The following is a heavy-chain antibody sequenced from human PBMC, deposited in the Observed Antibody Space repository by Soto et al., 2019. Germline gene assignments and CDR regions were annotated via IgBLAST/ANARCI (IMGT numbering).Heavy chain of an antibody. CDR2: IYYSGNT. V-gene: IGHV4-31*03. D-gene: IGHD7-27*01. Sequence: QVQLQESGPGLVKPSQTLSLTCTVSGGSINSGGYYWSWIRQQPGKGLEWIGHIYYSGNTYYNPSLKSRVIISGDTSKNQFSLKLNSVTAADTAVYYCARKGLTGSREFDYWGQGTLVTVSS. J-gene: IGHJ4*02. CDR1: GGSINSGGYY. CDR3: ARKGLTGSREFDY.